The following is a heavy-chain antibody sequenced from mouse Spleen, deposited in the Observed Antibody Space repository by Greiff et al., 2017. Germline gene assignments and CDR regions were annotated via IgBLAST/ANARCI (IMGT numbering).Heavy chain of an antibody. D-gene: IGHD1-1*01. Sequence: QVQLQQPGAELVRPGSSVKLSCKASGYTFTSYWMDWVKQRPGQGLEWIGNIYPSDSETHYNQKFKDKATLTVDKSSSTAYMQLSSLTSEDSAVYYCARHGSSYYWYFDVWGAGTTVTVSS. CDR2: IYPSDSET. V-gene: IGHV1-61*01. CDR1: GYTFTSYW. CDR3: ARHGSSYYWYFDV. J-gene: IGHJ1*01.